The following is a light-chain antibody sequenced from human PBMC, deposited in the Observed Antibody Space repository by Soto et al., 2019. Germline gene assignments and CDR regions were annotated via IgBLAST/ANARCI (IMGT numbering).Light chain of an antibody. CDR2: KAS. V-gene: IGKV1-5*03. CDR3: QQYNSYALT. CDR1: QSISSW. J-gene: IGKJ4*01. Sequence: DIQMTQSPSTLSASVGDRVTITCRASQSISSWLAWYQQRPAKAPNLLLYKASTLKSGVPSRFRGSGSGTEFNLTINSLQPDDIATYYCQQYNSYALTFGGGTKVEI.